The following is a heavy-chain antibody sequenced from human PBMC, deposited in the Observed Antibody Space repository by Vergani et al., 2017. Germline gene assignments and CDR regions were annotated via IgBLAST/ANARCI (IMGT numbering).Heavy chain of an antibody. V-gene: IGHV4-39*07. CDR2: IYHSGGA. D-gene: IGHD4-17*01. Sequence: QLHLQESGPGLVKPSETLSLTCTVSGGSITSSSYYWGWIRQPPGKGLEWIGNIYHSGGAYYNPSLKGRVTISVDTSKNQFSLKLSSVTAADTAVYYCARRNYGDHDYWGQGTLVTVSS. CDR3: ARRNYGDHDY. CDR1: GGSITSSSYY. J-gene: IGHJ4*02.